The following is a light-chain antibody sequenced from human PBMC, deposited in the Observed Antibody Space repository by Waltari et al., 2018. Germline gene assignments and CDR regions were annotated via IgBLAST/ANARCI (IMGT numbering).Light chain of an antibody. CDR1: GSNIGAGYD. CDR3: QSYDTSLTVV. J-gene: IGLJ3*02. Sequence: QSVLTQPPSVSGAPGQPVTIPCTASGSNIGAGYDVHWHHQVPRAYPKLLIYGSTSRPLGVPDRLFGSTSGTSASLAITGLQAEDEAVYYCQSYDTSLTVVFGGGTKLTVL. V-gene: IGLV1-40*01. CDR2: GST.